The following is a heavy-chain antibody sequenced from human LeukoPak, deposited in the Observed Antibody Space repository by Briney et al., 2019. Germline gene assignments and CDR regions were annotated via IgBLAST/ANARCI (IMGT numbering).Heavy chain of an antibody. V-gene: IGHV1-69*05. J-gene: IGHJ3*02. CDR1: GGTFSSYA. CDR2: IIPIFGTA. Sequence: ASVKVSCKASGGTFSSYAISWVRQAPGQGLEWMGGIIPIFGTANYAQKFQGRVTITTDESTSTAYMELSSLRSEDTAVYYCARDGGSSLSGAFDIWGQGTMVTVSS. D-gene: IGHD6-6*01. CDR3: ARDGGSSLSGAFDI.